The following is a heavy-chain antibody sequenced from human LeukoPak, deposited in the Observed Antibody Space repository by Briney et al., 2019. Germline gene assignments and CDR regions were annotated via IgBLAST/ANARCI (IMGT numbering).Heavy chain of an antibody. CDR3: ARVEWELLYYYGMDV. D-gene: IGHD1-26*01. V-gene: IGHV1-8*01. CDR1: GYTFTSYD. CDR2: MNPNSGNT. J-gene: IGHJ6*02. Sequence: ASVKVSCKASGYTFTSYDINWVRQATGQGLEWMGWMNPNSGNTGYAQEFQGRVTMTRNTSISTAYMELSSLRSEDTAVYYCARVEWELLYYYGMDVWGQGTTVTVSS.